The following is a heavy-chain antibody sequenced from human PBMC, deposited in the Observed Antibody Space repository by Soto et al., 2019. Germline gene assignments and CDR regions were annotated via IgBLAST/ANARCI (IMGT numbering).Heavy chain of an antibody. Sequence: SETLSLTCTVSGGSISSYYWSWIRQPPGKGLEWIGYIYYSGSTNYNPSLKSRVTISVDTSKNQFSLKLSSVTAADTAVYYCAATRMVYAISYWFDPWGQGTLVTVSS. CDR1: GGSISSYY. CDR3: AATRMVYAISYWFDP. CDR2: IYYSGST. V-gene: IGHV4-59*12. J-gene: IGHJ5*02. D-gene: IGHD2-8*01.